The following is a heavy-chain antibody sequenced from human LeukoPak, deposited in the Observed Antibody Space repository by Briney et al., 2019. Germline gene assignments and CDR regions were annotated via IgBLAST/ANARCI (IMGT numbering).Heavy chain of an antibody. Sequence: SETLSLTCTVSGGSISGYYWSWIRQPPGKGLEWIGYIDNSGLTTYSPSLRSRATISKDTSRNQFSLKVSSVTAADTAVYYCARDMAVAGTFFPGNYYYMDVWGKGTTVTISS. V-gene: IGHV4-59*01. D-gene: IGHD6-19*01. CDR1: GGSISGYY. CDR3: ARDMAVAGTFFPGNYYYMDV. J-gene: IGHJ6*03. CDR2: IDNSGLT.